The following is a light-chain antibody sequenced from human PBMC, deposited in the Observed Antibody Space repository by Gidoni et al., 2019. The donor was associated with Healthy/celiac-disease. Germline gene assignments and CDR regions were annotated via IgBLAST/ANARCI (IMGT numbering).Light chain of an antibody. Sequence: EIVLTQSPATLSLSPGERATLSCRASQSVSSYLAWYQQKPGQAPRLLIYDASNRATGIPARFSGSGSGTDFTLTISSLEPEDFAVYYCQQRSNWPPSRTFGGXTKVEIK. J-gene: IGKJ4*01. V-gene: IGKV3-11*01. CDR3: QQRSNWPPSRT. CDR1: QSVSSY. CDR2: DAS.